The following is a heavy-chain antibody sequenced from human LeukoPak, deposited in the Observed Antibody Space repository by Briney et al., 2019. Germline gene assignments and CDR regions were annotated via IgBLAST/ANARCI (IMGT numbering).Heavy chain of an antibody. V-gene: IGHV3-66*01. Sequence: GGSLRLSCAASGFTVSSNYMSWVRQAPGKGLEWVSVIYSGGSTYYADSVRGKFTISRDNSKNTLYLQMNSLRAEDTAVYYCASILRSSSGYYFDYWGQGTLVTVSS. CDR2: IYSGGST. D-gene: IGHD3-10*01. CDR1: GFTVSSNY. CDR3: ASILRSSSGYYFDY. J-gene: IGHJ4*02.